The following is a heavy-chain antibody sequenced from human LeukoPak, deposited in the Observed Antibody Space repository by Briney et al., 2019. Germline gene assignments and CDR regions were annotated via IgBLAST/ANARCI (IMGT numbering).Heavy chain of an antibody. D-gene: IGHD5-18*01. Sequence: ASVKVSCKASGYTFTSYDINWVRQATGQGLEWMGWMNPNSGNTGYAQKFQGRVTITRNTSISTAYMELSSLRSEDTAVYYCARGPDTAMGFDYWGQGTLVIVSS. J-gene: IGHJ4*02. CDR1: GYTFTSYD. CDR3: ARGPDTAMGFDY. V-gene: IGHV1-8*03. CDR2: MNPNSGNT.